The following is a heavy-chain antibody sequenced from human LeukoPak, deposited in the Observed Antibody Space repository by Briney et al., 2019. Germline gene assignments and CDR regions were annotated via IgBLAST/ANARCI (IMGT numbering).Heavy chain of an antibody. CDR3: ARVRGSGSYYRHYYDSSGWFDP. CDR2: INPNSGGT. Sequence: GASVKVSCKASGDTFTGYYMHWGRQAPGQGLEWMGWINPNSGGTNYAQKFQGRVTMTGDTSISTAYMELSRLRSDDTAVYYCARVRGSGSYYRHYYDSSGWFDPWGQGTLVTVSS. D-gene: IGHD3-10*01. J-gene: IGHJ5*02. V-gene: IGHV1-2*02. CDR1: GDTFTGYY.